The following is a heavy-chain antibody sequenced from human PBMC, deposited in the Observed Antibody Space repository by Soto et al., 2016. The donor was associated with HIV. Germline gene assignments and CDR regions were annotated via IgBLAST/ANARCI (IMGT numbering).Heavy chain of an antibody. D-gene: IGHD3-16*02. Sequence: EVQVVESGGGLVQPGGSLRLSCAASGFTVSHNYMSWVRQAPGKGLEWVSVIYSGGSRYYSDSVRGRFTISRDNSKNTVYLQINSLRAEDTAVYYCAREGVWGSYRPYYFDHWGQGTLVTVSS. CDR1: GFTVSHNY. CDR3: AREGVWGSYRPYYFDH. CDR2: IYSGGSR. V-gene: IGHV3-66*01. J-gene: IGHJ4*02.